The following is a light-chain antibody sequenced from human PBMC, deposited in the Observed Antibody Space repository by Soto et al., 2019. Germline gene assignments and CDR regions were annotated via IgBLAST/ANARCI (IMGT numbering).Light chain of an antibody. CDR2: RSN. Sequence: QSVLTQPVSASGTPGQRVTISCSGSSSNIGSNTVNWYQQLPGTAPKLLMYRSNQRPSGVPDRFSGSKSGTSASLAISGLQSEDEGDYYCAAWDDSLNGVVFGAGTKVTVL. V-gene: IGLV1-44*01. J-gene: IGLJ2*01. CDR1: SSNIGSNT. CDR3: AAWDDSLNGVV.